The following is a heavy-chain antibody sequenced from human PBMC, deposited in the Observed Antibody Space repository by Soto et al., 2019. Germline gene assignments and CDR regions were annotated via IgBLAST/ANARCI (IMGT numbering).Heavy chain of an antibody. J-gene: IGHJ3*02. Sequence: GGSLRLSCAASGFTVSSNYMSWVRQAPGKGLEWVSVIYSGGSTYYADSVKGGFTISRDNSKNTLYLQMNSLTAEDTAVYYCARAHPYYDFWSGYYPGAFDIWGQGTMVTVSS. CDR1: GFTVSSNY. D-gene: IGHD3-3*01. CDR2: IYSGGST. V-gene: IGHV3-53*01. CDR3: ARAHPYYDFWSGYYPGAFDI.